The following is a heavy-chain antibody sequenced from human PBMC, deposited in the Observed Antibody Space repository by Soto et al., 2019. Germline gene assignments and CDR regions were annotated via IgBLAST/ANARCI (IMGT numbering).Heavy chain of an antibody. CDR2: IKQDGSEK. V-gene: IGHV3-7*03. CDR3: ARGDYFDSRFDN. D-gene: IGHD3-22*01. Sequence: LRLSCAGSGFTFSSNWMSWVRQAPGKGLEWVATIKQDGSEKYYVDSGKGRFTVSRDNAKNSLYLEMNSLRAEDTAVYYCARGDYFDSRFDNWGQGALVTVSS. CDR1: GFTFSSNW. J-gene: IGHJ4*02.